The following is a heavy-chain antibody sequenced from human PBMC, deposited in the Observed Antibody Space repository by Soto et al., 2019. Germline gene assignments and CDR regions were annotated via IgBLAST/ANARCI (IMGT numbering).Heavy chain of an antibody. J-gene: IGHJ3*02. CDR3: ARRYPNGYYDSSGYYLDDAFDI. CDR1: GGSISSSSYY. V-gene: IGHV4-39*01. D-gene: IGHD3-22*01. Sequence: QLQLQESGPGLVKPSETLSLTCTVSGGSISSSSYYWGWIRQPPGKGLQWIGSIYYSGSTYYNPSLKSRVTLSVDTSKNQFSLKLSSVTAADTAVYYCARRYPNGYYDSSGYYLDDAFDIWGQGTMVTVSS. CDR2: IYYSGST.